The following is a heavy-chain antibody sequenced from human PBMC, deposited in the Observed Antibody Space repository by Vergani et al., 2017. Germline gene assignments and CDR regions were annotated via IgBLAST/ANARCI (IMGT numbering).Heavy chain of an antibody. V-gene: IGHV3-30*18. J-gene: IGHJ4*02. D-gene: IGHD6-13*01. CDR1: GFTFSSYG. Sequence: QVQLVESGGGVVQPGRSLRLSCAASGFTFSSYGMHWVRQAPGKGLEWVAVISYDGSNKYYEESVKGRFTISRDNSKNKLDLQMNSLRAEDTAVYYCAKMSGTMRRGAAGHFDYWGQGTLVTVSS. CDR2: ISYDGSNK. CDR3: AKMSGTMRRGAAGHFDY.